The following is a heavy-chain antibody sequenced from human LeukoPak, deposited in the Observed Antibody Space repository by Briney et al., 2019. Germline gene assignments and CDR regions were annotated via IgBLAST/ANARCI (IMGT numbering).Heavy chain of an antibody. D-gene: IGHD1-20*01. J-gene: IGHJ4*02. V-gene: IGHV3-23*01. Sequence: GGSLRLSCADSGVTFGSNAMSSVRQAPGKGLEWVSAISGSGGSSYYADSVKGRFTISRDNSKNTLYLQMSSLRVEDTAVYYCAKGLTGGLDYWGQGTLVTVSS. CDR1: GVTFGSNA. CDR3: AKGLTGGLDY. CDR2: ISGSGGSS.